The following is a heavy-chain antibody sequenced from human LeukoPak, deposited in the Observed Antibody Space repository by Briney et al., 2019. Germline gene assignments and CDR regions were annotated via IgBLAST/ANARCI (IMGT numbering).Heavy chain of an antibody. CDR1: GGSISSSSYY. CDR2: IYYSGST. D-gene: IGHD3-3*01. J-gene: IGHJ4*02. V-gene: IGHV4-39*01. CDR3: ASQDYDFWSGQHDY. Sequence: SETLSLTCTVSGGSISSSSYYWGWIRQPPGKGLEWIGSIYYSGSTYYTPSLKSRVTISVDTSKNQFSLKLSSVTAADTAVYYCASQDYDFWSGQHDYWGQGTLVTVSS.